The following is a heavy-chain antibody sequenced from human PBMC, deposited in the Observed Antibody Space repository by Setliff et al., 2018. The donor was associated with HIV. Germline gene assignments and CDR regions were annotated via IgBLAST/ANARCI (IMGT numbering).Heavy chain of an antibody. Sequence: SETLSLTCAVYGGSFSGYYWSWIRQPPGKGLEWIGEINHSGSTNYNPSLKSRVTISVDTSKNQFSLKLSSVTAADTAVYYCARRRITMTVAPFQHWGQGTLVTVSS. CDR1: GGSFSGYY. CDR3: ARRRITMTVAPFQH. D-gene: IGHD3-22*01. CDR2: INHSGST. V-gene: IGHV4-34*01. J-gene: IGHJ1*01.